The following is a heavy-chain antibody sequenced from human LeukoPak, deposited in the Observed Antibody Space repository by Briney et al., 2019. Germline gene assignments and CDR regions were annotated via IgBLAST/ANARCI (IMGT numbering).Heavy chain of an antibody. V-gene: IGHV1-2*02. Sequence: ASVKVSCKASGYTFTGYYIHWVRQAPGQGLEWMGWINPNSGGTNYAQKSQGRVTMTRDTSTSTAYMELSRLRSDDTAVYYCARVVCSNIGCYEFAYWGQGTLVTVSS. CDR3: ARVVCSNIGCYEFAY. J-gene: IGHJ4*02. D-gene: IGHD2-2*01. CDR2: INPNSGGT. CDR1: GYTFTGYY.